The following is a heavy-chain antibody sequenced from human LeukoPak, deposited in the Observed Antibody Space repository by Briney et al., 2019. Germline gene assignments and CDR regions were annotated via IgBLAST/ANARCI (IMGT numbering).Heavy chain of an antibody. CDR3: ASLLLYSSGWYVAY. J-gene: IGHJ4*02. V-gene: IGHV4-34*01. D-gene: IGHD6-19*01. CDR1: GGSFSGYY. Sequence: PSETLSLTCAVYGGSFSGYYWSWIRQPPGKGLEWIGEINHSGSTNYNPSLKSRVTISVDTSKNQFSLTLTSVTAADTAVYYCASLLLYSSGWYVAYWGQGTLVTVSS. CDR2: INHSGST.